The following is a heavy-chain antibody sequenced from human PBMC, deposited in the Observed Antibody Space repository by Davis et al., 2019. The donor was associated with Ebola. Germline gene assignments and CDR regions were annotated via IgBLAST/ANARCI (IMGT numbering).Heavy chain of an antibody. CDR2: IYHSGST. J-gene: IGHJ4*02. CDR3: ARVGELLRDYFDY. V-gene: IGHV4-38-2*01. CDR1: GYSISSGYY. D-gene: IGHD1-26*01. Sequence: PSETLSLTCAVSGYSISSGYYWGWIRQPPGKGLEWIGSIYHSGSTYYNPSLKSRVTISVDTSKNQFSLKLSSVTAADTAVYYCARVGELLRDYFDYWGQGTLVTVSS.